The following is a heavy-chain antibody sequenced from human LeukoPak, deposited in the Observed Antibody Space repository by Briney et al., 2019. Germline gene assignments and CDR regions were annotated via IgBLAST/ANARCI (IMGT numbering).Heavy chain of an antibody. CDR2: VFYTGNT. V-gene: IGHV4-39*01. CDR3: ARRLGSSADGILKHYFDY. J-gene: IGHJ4*02. CDR1: GVSIISSNYY. Sequence: SETLSLTCTVSGVSIISSNYYWGWFRQPPGKSLEWIARVFYTGNTRHNPSLKSRVTISVDTSKNEFSLNLSSVTAEDTAVYYCARRLGSSADGILKHYFDYWGQGTLVTVSS. D-gene: IGHD6-13*01.